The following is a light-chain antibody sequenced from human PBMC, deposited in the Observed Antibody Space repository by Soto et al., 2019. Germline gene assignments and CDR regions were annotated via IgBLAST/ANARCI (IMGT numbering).Light chain of an antibody. CDR2: KVS. J-gene: IGKJ2*01. CDR1: QSLVYSDGDTY. Sequence: DVVMTQSPLSLPVTLGQPASISCRSSQSLVYSDGDTYLSWFQQRPGQSPRRIIYKVSNRDSGGPDRFSGSGSGTDFTLKISRVEAEDVGVYYCMQCTHWPPYTFGQGTKLEIK. V-gene: IGKV2-30*01. CDR3: MQCTHWPPYT.